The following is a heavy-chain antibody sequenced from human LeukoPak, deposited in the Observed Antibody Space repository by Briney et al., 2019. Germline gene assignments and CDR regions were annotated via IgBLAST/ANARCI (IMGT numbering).Heavy chain of an antibody. CDR3: ARRFSSSWGNWFDP. D-gene: IGHD6-13*01. Sequence: SETLSLTCAVYGGSFSGYYWSWIRQPPGKGLEWIGEINHSGSTNYNPSLKSRVTISVDTSKNQFSLKLSSVTAADTAVYYCARRFSSSWGNWFDPWGQGTLVTVSS. CDR1: GGSFSGYY. J-gene: IGHJ5*02. V-gene: IGHV4-34*01. CDR2: INHSGST.